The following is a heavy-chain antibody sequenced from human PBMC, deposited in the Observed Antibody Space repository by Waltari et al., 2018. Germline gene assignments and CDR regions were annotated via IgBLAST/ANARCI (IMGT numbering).Heavy chain of an antibody. CDR1: GFTLGSYE. V-gene: IGHV3-48*03. CDR2: ISSSGSTI. D-gene: IGHD3-9*01. Sequence: EVQLVESGGGWVQRGGSLRLAGEASGFTLGSYEMTWFRQAPGKGLEWVSYISSSGSTIYHAAAVKGRFTISRDNAKNSLYLQMNSLRAEDTAVYYCARDLSVTYYDILTGDPGYGMDVWGQGTTVTVSS. CDR3: ARDLSVTYYDILTGDPGYGMDV. J-gene: IGHJ6*02.